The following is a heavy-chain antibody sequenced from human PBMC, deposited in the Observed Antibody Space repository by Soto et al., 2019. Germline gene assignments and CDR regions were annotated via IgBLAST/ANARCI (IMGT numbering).Heavy chain of an antibody. D-gene: IGHD2-8*01. CDR2: ISGSGGST. CDR3: AKKVAYDIVLMVYAGGFYFDY. Sequence: PGGSLRLSCAASGFTFSSYAMSWVRQAPGKGLEWVSAISGSGGSTYYADSVKGRFTISRDNSKNTLYLQKNSLRAEDTAVYYCAKKVAYDIVLMVYAGGFYFDYWGQGTLVTVSS. CDR1: GFTFSSYA. V-gene: IGHV3-23*01. J-gene: IGHJ4*02.